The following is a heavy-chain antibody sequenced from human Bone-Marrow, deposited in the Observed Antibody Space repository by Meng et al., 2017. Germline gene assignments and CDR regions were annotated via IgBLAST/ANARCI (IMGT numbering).Heavy chain of an antibody. CDR1: GFTFSSYA. Sequence: GESLKISCAASGFTFSSYAMHWVRQAPGKGLEWVAVISYDGSNKYYADSVKGRFTISRDNSKNTLYLQMNSLRAGDTAVYYCAKEPAAAGVDYWGQGTLVTVSS. CDR3: AKEPAAAGVDY. V-gene: IGHV3-30*04. D-gene: IGHD6-13*01. J-gene: IGHJ4*02. CDR2: ISYDGSNK.